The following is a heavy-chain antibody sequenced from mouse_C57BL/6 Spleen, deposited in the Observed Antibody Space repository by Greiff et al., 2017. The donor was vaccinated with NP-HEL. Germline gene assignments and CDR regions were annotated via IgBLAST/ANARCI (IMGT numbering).Heavy chain of an antibody. CDR3: ARAHYGYEAMDY. D-gene: IGHD1-1*02. V-gene: IGHV5-16*01. J-gene: IGHJ4*01. Sequence: EVQLVESEGGLVQPGSSMKLSCTASGFTFSDYYMAWVRQVPEKGLEWVANINYDGSSTYYLDSLKSRFIISRDNAKNILYLQMSSLKSEDTATYYCARAHYGYEAMDYWGQGTSVTVSS. CDR1: GFTFSDYY. CDR2: INYDGSST.